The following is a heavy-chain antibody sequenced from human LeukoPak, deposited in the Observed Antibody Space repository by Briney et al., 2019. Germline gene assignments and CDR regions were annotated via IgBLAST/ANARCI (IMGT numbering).Heavy chain of an antibody. CDR3: ARDHSYFGSGYYYNWFDP. Sequence: KPSETLSLTCTVSGGSISSGSYYWSWIRQPAGKGLEWIGRIYTSGSTNYNPSLKSRVTISVDTSKNQFSLKLSSVTAADTAVYYCARDHSYFGSGYYYNWFDPWGQGTLVTVSS. CDR2: IYTSGST. CDR1: GGSISSGSYY. J-gene: IGHJ5*02. V-gene: IGHV4-61*02. D-gene: IGHD3-22*01.